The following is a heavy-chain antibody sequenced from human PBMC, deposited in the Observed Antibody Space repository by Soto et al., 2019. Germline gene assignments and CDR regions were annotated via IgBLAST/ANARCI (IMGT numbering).Heavy chain of an antibody. CDR2: IVVGSGNT. J-gene: IGHJ4*02. CDR3: AASQVVAAVFDY. V-gene: IGHV1-58*02. D-gene: IGHD2-15*01. CDR1: GFTFTSSA. Sequence: SVKVSCKASGFTFTSSAMQWVRQARGQRLEWIGWIVVGSGNTNYAQKFQERVTITRDMSTSTAYMELSSLRSEDTTVYYCAASQVVAAVFDYWGQGTLVTVSS.